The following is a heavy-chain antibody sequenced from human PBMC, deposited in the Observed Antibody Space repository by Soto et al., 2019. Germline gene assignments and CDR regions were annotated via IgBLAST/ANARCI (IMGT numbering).Heavy chain of an antibody. CDR2: ISWNSGSI. CDR3: AKDLRAYYYFGKGV. J-gene: IGHJ6*02. V-gene: IGHV3-9*01. CDR1: GFTFDDYA. Sequence: EVQLVESGGGLVQPGRSLRLSCAASGFTFDDYAMHWVRQAPGKGLEWVSGISWNSGSIGYADSVKGRFTISRDNAKNPLYLQMNSLKAEDTALYYCAKDLRAYYYFGKGVWGQGTTVTVSS.